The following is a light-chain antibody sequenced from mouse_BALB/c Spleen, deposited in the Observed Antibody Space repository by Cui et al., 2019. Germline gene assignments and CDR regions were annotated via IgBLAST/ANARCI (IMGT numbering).Light chain of an antibody. CDR1: QNINVL. Sequence: DIQMNQSPSSLAASLGDTITITCHASQNINVLLSWYQQKPGNIPKLLIYKASNLHTGVPSRFSGSGSGTGFTLTISSLQPEDIATYYCQQGQSYPLTFGAGTKLELK. J-gene: IGKJ5*01. CDR2: KAS. CDR3: QQGQSYPLT. V-gene: IGKV10-94*01.